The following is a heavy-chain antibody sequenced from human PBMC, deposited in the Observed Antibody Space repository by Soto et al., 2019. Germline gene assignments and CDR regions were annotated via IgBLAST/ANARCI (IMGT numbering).Heavy chain of an antibody. CDR1: GYTFTGYY. CDR3: ARDPKAARDLAAAGTGGKYYYMDV. V-gene: IGHV1-2*04. J-gene: IGHJ6*03. D-gene: IGHD6-13*01. CDR2: INPNSGGT. Sequence: GASVKVSCKASGYTFTGYYMHWVRQAPGQGLEWMGWINPNSGGTNYAQKFQGWVTMTRDTSISTAYMELSRLRSDDTAVYYCARDPKAARDLAAAGTGGKYYYMDVWGKGTTVTVSS.